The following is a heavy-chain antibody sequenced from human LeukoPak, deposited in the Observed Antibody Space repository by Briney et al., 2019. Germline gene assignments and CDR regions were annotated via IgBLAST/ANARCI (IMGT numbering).Heavy chain of an antibody. Sequence: SETLSLTCAVYGGSFSGYYWSWIRQPPGKGLEWIGEINHSGSTNYNLSLKSRVTISVDTSKNQFSLKLSSVTAADTAVYYCAREGYSSSWTPFDYWGQGTLVTVSS. V-gene: IGHV4-34*01. CDR1: GGSFSGYY. CDR2: INHSGST. J-gene: IGHJ4*02. CDR3: AREGYSSSWTPFDY. D-gene: IGHD6-13*01.